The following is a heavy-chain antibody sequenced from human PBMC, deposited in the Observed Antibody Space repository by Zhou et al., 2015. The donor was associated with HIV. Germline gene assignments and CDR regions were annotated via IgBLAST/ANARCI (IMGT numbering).Heavy chain of an antibody. CDR1: GFTFSSYG. CDR2: IWYDGSIK. D-gene: IGHD6-13*01. J-gene: IGHJ4*02. V-gene: IGHV3-33*01. CDR3: ATGSSLDY. Sequence: QIQVVESGGGVVQPGRSLRLSCAASGFTFSSYGMHWVRQAPGKGLEWVAVIWYDGSIKYYADSVKGRFTISRDNSKNTLYLQMGSLRAADTAVYYCATGSSLDYWGLGTLVTVSS.